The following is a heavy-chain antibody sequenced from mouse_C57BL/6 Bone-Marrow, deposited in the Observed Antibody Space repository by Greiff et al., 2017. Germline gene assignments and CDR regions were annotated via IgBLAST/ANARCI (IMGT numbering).Heavy chain of an antibody. Sequence: EVKLMESGGGLVQPGGSLKLSCAASGFTFSDYYMYWVRQTPEKRLEWVAYISNGGGSTYYPDTVKGRFTISSDNAKNTLYLQMSRLKSEYTAMYYCARDEMDYWCQGTSVTVSA. J-gene: IGHJ4*01. V-gene: IGHV5-12*01. CDR2: ISNGGGST. CDR3: ARDEMDY. CDR1: GFTFSDYY.